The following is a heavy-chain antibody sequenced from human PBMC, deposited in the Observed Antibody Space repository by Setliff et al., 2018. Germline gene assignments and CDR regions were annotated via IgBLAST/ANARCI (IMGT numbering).Heavy chain of an antibody. CDR2: INPSSGRT. D-gene: IGHD3-22*01. J-gene: IGHJ3*02. CDR1: GYTFTRHY. Sequence: ASVKVSCKASGYTFTRHYRHWVRQAPGLGLECMGTINPSSGRTSYAQKFQGRVTMTRDTSTSTVYMDMSSLRSEDTAVYYCARDVFPYHYEGAFDIWGQGTMVTVSS. V-gene: IGHV1-46*01. CDR3: ARDVFPYHYEGAFDI.